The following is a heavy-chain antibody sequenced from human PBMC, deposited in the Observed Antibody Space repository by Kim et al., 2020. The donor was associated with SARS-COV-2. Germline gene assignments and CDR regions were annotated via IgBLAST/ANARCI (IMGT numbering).Heavy chain of an antibody. D-gene: IGHD6-6*01. Sequence: SETLSLTCGVYGEAFNNFYWSWIRQSPGKGLEWIGEINHDGRPNYNPSLKSRVTIAIDTSKKQFSLNLTSVTDADTALYYCARTTRYVSSPRWFDPWGQG. CDR2: INHDGRP. V-gene: IGHV4-34*01. CDR3: ARTTRYVSSPRWFDP. CDR1: GEAFNNFY. J-gene: IGHJ5*02.